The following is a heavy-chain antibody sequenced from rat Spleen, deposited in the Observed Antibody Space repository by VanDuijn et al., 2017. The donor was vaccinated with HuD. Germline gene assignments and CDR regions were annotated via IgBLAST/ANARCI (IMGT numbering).Heavy chain of an antibody. V-gene: IGHV5-20*01. D-gene: IGHD1-6*01. Sequence: EVQLVESGGGLVQPGRSLKVSCAASGFTFSDHYMAWFRQAPKKGLEWVTTISYDGSSTYYRDSVKGRFTLSRDNAKSSLYLQMDSLRSEDTATYYCTRDRILRSTGFDYWGQGVMVTVSS. J-gene: IGHJ2*01. CDR2: ISYDGSST. CDR1: GFTFSDHY. CDR3: TRDRILRSTGFDY.